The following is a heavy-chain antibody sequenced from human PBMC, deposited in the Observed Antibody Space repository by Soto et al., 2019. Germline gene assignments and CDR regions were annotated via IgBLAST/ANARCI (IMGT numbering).Heavy chain of an antibody. J-gene: IGHJ5*02. V-gene: IGHV3-74*01. CDR2: INRDGTYT. CDR3: GRPDPMVTSTGVS. D-gene: IGHD4-17*01. Sequence: EVQLVESGGGLVQPGGSLRLSCAASGFTFSGSHIHWVRQVPGKGLVWVSQINRDGTYTNYADSVKGRFTISRDNAKSTLYLQMNSLRDEDTAVYYCGRPDPMVTSTGVSWGQGTLVTVSS. CDR1: GFTFSGSH.